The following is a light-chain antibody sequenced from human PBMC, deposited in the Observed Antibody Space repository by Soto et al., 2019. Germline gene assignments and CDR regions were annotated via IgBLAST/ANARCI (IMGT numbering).Light chain of an antibody. J-gene: IGLJ1*01. CDR3: SSYTSSSLYV. V-gene: IGLV2-14*01. CDR1: SSDVGGYNY. Sequence: QSALTQPASVSGSPGQSITISCTGTSSDVGGYNYVSWYQQHPGKAPKLMIYDVSNRPSGVSNRFSGSKSGNTASLTISGLQAEDEADYYCSSYTSSSLYVFGTRTKVTV. CDR2: DVS.